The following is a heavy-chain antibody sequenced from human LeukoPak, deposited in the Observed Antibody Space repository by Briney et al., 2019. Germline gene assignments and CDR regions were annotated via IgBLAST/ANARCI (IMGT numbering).Heavy chain of an antibody. D-gene: IGHD2-15*01. J-gene: IGHJ4*02. CDR1: GFTFSTYS. CDR2: ISSRSSTI. CDR3: VRVLSGGSCY. V-gene: IGHV3-48*02. Sequence: GGSLRLSCAASGFTFSTYSMSWVRQAPGQGLEWVSYISSRSSTIYYADYVKGRFTISRDNAENSLYLQMNSLRDEDTAVYYCVRVLSGGSCYWGQGTLVTVSS.